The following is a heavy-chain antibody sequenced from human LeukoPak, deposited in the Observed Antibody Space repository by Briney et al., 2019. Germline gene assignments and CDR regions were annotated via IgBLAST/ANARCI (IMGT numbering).Heavy chain of an antibody. CDR3: ARSDDSSGYYDYFDY. J-gene: IGHJ4*02. Sequence: PSKTLSLSCTVTGGSMSNFYWTWIRQPPGKGLEWIANIYYSGSTNYNPSLKSRVTMSIDTSKNQFSLKLSSVTAADTAVYYCARSDDSSGYYDYFDYWGQGTLVTVSS. CDR1: GGSMSNFY. CDR2: IYYSGST. V-gene: IGHV4-59*08. D-gene: IGHD3-22*01.